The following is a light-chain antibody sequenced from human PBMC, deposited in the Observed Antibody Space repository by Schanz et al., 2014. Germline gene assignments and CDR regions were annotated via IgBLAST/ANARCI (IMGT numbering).Light chain of an antibody. V-gene: IGLV2-14*03. CDR1: SSDIGGYNY. CDR2: DVS. Sequence: QSALTQPRSVSGSPGQSVTISCSGTSSDIGGYNYVSWYQQYPGKGPKLVIYDVSNRPSGVSNRFSGSKSGNTASLTISGLQGEDEADYYCSSYRTVSTRVFGGGTKLTVL. J-gene: IGLJ3*02. CDR3: SSYRTVSTRV.